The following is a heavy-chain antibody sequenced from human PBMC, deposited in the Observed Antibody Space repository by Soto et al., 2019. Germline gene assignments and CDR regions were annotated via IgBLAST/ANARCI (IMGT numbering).Heavy chain of an antibody. J-gene: IGHJ4*02. D-gene: IGHD4-17*01. CDR2: IWYDGSNK. CDR3: AIYRTTSDFDY. CDR1: GFTFSSYG. V-gene: IGHV3-33*01. Sequence: PGGSLRLSCAASGFTFSSYGMHWVRQAPGKGLEWVAVIWYDGSNKYYADSVKGRFTISRDNSKNTLYLQMNSLRAEDTAVYYCAIYRTTSDFDYWGQGTLVTASS.